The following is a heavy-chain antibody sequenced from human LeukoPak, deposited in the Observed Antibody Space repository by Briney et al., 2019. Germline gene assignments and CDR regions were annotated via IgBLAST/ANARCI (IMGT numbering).Heavy chain of an antibody. Sequence: SETLSLTCTVSGGSISTYYWTWIRQPPGKGLEWIGYIHNSVTNSKPSLKSRVTLSVDTSKNQVSLKLTSVTAADTAVYYCARGGLYYSYYGLDVWGQGTTVAVSS. CDR3: ARGGLYYSYYGLDV. CDR2: IHNSVT. J-gene: IGHJ6*02. V-gene: IGHV4-59*12. D-gene: IGHD3-10*01. CDR1: GGSISTYY.